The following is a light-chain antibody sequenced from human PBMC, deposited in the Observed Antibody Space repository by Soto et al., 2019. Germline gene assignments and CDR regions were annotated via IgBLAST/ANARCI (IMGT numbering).Light chain of an antibody. V-gene: IGLV1-44*01. J-gene: IGLJ2*01. Sequence: QSVLTQPPSASGTPGQGVTISCSGSSSNIGTNTVNWYKQLPGTAPKLLIYSNDLRPSGVPDRFSGSKSGTSASLAISGLQSEDEADYYCEAWDDRRYGAVFCGGTKLTVL. CDR2: SND. CDR1: SSNIGTNT. CDR3: EAWDDRRYGAV.